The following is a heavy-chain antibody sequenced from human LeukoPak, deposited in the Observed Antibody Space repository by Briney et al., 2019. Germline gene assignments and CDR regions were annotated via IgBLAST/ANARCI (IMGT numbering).Heavy chain of an antibody. D-gene: IGHD3-22*01. Sequence: PSETLSLTCTVSGGSISSYYWSWIRQPPGKGLEWIGYIYYSGSTNYNPSLKSRVTISVDTSKNQFSLKLSSVIAADTAVYYCARRGVDSSGYYIDYWGQGTLVTVSS. CDR2: IYYSGST. V-gene: IGHV4-59*01. J-gene: IGHJ4*02. CDR1: GGSISSYY. CDR3: ARRGVDSSGYYIDY.